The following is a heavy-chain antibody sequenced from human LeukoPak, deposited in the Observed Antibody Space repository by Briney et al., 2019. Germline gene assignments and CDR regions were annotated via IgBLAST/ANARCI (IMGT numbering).Heavy chain of an antibody. D-gene: IGHD6-19*01. CDR1: GFTFSNYN. J-gene: IGHJ4*02. CDR2: IARSSSPI. V-gene: IGHV3-48*01. Sequence: GGSLRLSCAASGFTFSNYNMNWVRQAPAKGLEGISYIARSSSPIYDADSVKGRFTISRDNAKNSLYLQMNSLRAEDTAVYYCARDRGGSGWPIFDSWGQGTLVTVSS. CDR3: ARDRGGSGWPIFDS.